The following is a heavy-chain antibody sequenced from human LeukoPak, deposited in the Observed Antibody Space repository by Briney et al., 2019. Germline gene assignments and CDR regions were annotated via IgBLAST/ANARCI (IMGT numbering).Heavy chain of an antibody. CDR1: GYTFTMFG. J-gene: IGHJ4*02. Sequence: ASGKVSCKASGYTFTMFGIHWVRQAPGQRPEWMGWINVGNGNTKYSQKFQDRVTIARETSASTAYMELNSLTFEDTAVYYCARTSLSACDYWGQGTLVTVSS. CDR3: ARTSLSACDY. D-gene: IGHD3-16*02. V-gene: IGHV1-3*01. CDR2: INVGNGNT.